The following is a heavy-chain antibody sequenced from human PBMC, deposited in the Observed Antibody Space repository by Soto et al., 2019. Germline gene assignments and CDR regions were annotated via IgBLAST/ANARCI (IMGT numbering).Heavy chain of an antibody. CDR1: GFSVRSSQ. V-gene: IGHV3-53*01. Sequence: HPGGSLRLSCAASGFSVRSSQMSWVRQAPGKGLEWVSIIFSDGTTHYGVSVKGRFTISRDSARNTVYLQMNGLRVDDTAVYYCARVGPYDSQSYMFRYDPFDPCVQGTQVIVSS. J-gene: IGHJ5*02. D-gene: IGHD3-10*01. CDR3: ARVGPYDSQSYMFRYDPFDP. CDR2: IFSDGTT.